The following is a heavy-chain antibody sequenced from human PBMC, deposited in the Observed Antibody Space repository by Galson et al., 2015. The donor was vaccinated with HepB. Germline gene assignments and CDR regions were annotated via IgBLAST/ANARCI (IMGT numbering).Heavy chain of an antibody. CDR3: ARDSPVNTYYYGMDV. V-gene: IGHV1-69*06. Sequence: SVKVSCKASGGTFSSYAISWVRQAPGQGLEWMGGIIPIFGTANYAQKFQGRVTITADKSTSTAYMELSSLRSEDTAVYYCARDSPVNTYYYGMDVWGQGTTVTVSS. CDR2: IIPIFGTA. J-gene: IGHJ6*02. D-gene: IGHD4-17*01. CDR1: GGTFSSYA.